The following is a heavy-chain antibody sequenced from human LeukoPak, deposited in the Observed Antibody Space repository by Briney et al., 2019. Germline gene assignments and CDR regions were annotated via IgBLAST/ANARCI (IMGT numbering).Heavy chain of an antibody. J-gene: IGHJ4*02. CDR1: GFTFKSYA. V-gene: IGHV3-23*01. CDR3: AKAMIAFNAFDY. D-gene: IGHD3-22*01. CDR2: ISSSGGGT. Sequence: PGGSLRLSCAASGFTFKSYAMTWVRQAPGKGLEWVSTISSSGGGTFYADSVKGRFTISRDNSKNTLYLQMNSLTVEDTAVYYCAKAMIAFNAFDYWGQGTLVTVSS.